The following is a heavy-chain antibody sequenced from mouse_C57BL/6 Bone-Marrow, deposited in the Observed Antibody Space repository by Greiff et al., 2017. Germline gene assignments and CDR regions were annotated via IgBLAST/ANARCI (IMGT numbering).Heavy chain of an antibody. J-gene: IGHJ1*03. CDR3: TIYYDYDGGYCDV. V-gene: IGHV6-3*01. CDR2: ISLKSDNYAT. Sequence: EVKVEESGGGLVQPGGSMKLSCVASGFTFSNYWMNWVRQSPEKGLEWVAQISLKSDNYATHYAESVKGRFTISRDDSKSSVYLQMNNLRAEDTGIYYCTIYYDYDGGYCDVWGTGTTVTVSS. D-gene: IGHD2-4*01. CDR1: GFTFSNYW.